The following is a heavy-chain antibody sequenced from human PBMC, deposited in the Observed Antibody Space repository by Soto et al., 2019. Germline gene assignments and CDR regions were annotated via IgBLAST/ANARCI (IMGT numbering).Heavy chain of an antibody. J-gene: IGHJ5*02. D-gene: IGHD2-15*01. V-gene: IGHV4-39*01. Sequence: SETLSLTCTVSGGSISRSLYFWGWVRQSPGEGLEWIATISYSGSTYYNPSLTSRVTISVDTSKNQFSLKLNSVTAADTSVYYCARHLDAGTCYSALASWGQGTLVTVSS. CDR2: ISYSGST. CDR1: GGSISRSLYF. CDR3: ARHLDAGTCYSALAS.